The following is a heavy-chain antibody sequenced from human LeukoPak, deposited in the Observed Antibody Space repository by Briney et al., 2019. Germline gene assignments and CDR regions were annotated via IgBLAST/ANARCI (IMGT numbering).Heavy chain of an antibody. CDR2: IYYSGST. Sequence: SETLSLTCTVSGGSISNGDYYWSWIRQHPGTGLEWIGYIYYSGSTYYNPSLKSRVTISVDTSKNQFSLKLSSVTAADTAVYYCARGPISHAFDIWGQGTMVTVSS. V-gene: IGHV4-31*03. CDR1: GGSISNGDYY. D-gene: IGHD3-3*02. J-gene: IGHJ3*02. CDR3: ARGPISHAFDI.